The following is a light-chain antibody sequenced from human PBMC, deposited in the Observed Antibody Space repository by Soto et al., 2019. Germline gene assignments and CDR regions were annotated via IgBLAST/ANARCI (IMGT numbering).Light chain of an antibody. V-gene: IGLV2-23*01. CDR3: CSYAGSSPPLYV. J-gene: IGLJ1*01. CDR2: EGS. Sequence: QSALTQPASVSGSPGQSITISCTGTSSDVGSYNLVSWYQQHPGKAPKLMIYEGSKRPSGISNSFSGSKSGNTASLTISGLQAEDEADYYCCSYAGSSPPLYVFGTVTKLTVL. CDR1: SSDVGSYNL.